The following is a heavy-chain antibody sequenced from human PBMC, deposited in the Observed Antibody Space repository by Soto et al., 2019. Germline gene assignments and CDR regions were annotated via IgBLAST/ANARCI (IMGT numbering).Heavy chain of an antibody. Sequence: QLQLQESGPGLVKPSETLSLTCTVSGGSISSSSYYWGWIRQPPGKGLEWIGSIYYSGSTYYNPSLKSRVTIYVDTSKNQFYLKLSSVTAADTAVYYCARRKDYVGYYFDYWGQGTLVTVSS. D-gene: IGHD4-17*01. J-gene: IGHJ4*02. V-gene: IGHV4-39*01. CDR1: GGSISSSSYY. CDR3: ARRKDYVGYYFDY. CDR2: IYYSGST.